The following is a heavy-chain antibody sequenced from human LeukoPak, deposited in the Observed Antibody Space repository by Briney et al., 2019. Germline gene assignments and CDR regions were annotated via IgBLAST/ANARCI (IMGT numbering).Heavy chain of an antibody. Sequence: GGSLRLSCAASGFTFSSYGMHWVRQAPGKGLEWVAFIRYDGSNKYYADSVKGRFTIFRDNSKNTLYLQMNSLRAEDTAVYYCAKDTNWGWGSYFDYWGQGTLVTVSS. CDR2: IRYDGSNK. CDR3: AKDTNWGWGSYFDY. D-gene: IGHD7-27*01. J-gene: IGHJ4*02. CDR1: GFTFSSYG. V-gene: IGHV3-30*02.